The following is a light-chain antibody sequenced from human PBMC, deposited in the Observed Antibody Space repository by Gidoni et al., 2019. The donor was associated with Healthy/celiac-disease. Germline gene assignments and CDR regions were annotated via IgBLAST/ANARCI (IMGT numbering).Light chain of an antibody. CDR1: QSISSY. CDR2: AAS. J-gene: IGKJ1*01. Sequence: DIQMTQSPSSLSASVGDRVTITCRASQSISSYLNWYQQKPGKAPKLLIYAASSLQSGVTSRFSGSGSGTDFTLTISSLQPEDFATYYCQQSYSMWTFGQGTKVEIK. CDR3: QQSYSMWT. V-gene: IGKV1-39*01.